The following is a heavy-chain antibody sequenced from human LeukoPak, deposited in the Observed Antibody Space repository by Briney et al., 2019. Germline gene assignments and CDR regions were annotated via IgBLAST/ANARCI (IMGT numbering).Heavy chain of an antibody. V-gene: IGHV1-8*01. CDR3: ARDLSYYDSSGYYLDY. J-gene: IGHJ4*02. D-gene: IGHD3-22*01. CDR2: MNPSSGNT. Sequence: GASVKVSCKASGYTFTNYEISWVRQGTGQGLEWLGWMNPSSGNTGYAQKFQGRVTMTRDTSISTAYMELSSLRSEDTAVYYCARDLSYYDSSGYYLDYWGQGTLVTVSS. CDR1: GYTFTNYE.